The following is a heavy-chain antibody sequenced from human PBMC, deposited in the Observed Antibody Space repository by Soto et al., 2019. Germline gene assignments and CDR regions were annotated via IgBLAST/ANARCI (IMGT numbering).Heavy chain of an antibody. CDR1: GFIFSNYA. V-gene: IGHV3-30-3*01. D-gene: IGHD2-15*01. CDR2: ISVSGSRT. CDR3: VRGDREDIAVVVGARPGDYGMDV. J-gene: IGHJ6*02. Sequence: QVQLVESGGGVVQPGRSLRLSCEASGFIFSNYAMHWVRQATGRGLEWESAISVSGSRTVSLDSVKGRFTVSRDNSKNTVYLQMNPLRVEDTAVYFCVRGDREDIAVVVGARPGDYGMDVWGHGTTVTVSS.